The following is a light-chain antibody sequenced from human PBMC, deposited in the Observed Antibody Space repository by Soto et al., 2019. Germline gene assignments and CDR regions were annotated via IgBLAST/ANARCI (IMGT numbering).Light chain of an antibody. CDR3: CSFTTSSTYF. CDR2: EVN. J-gene: IGLJ1*01. Sequence: QSALTQPASVSGSPGQSITISCIGTSSDVGGSKYVSWYQQHPGKAPKLMIYEVNNRPSGVSSRFSGSKSGNTASLTISGLQADYETDYYFCSFTTSSTYFFGTGTKLTVL. V-gene: IGLV2-14*01. CDR1: SSDVGGSKY.